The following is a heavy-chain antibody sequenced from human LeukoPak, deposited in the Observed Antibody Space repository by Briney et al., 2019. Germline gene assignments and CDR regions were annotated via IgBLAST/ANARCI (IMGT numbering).Heavy chain of an antibody. CDR2: INPNSGGT. Sequence: GASVKVSCKASGYTFTGYYMHWVRQAPGQGLEWMGWINPNSGGTNCAQKFQGRVTMTRDTSISTAYMELSRLRSDDTAVYYCSLTYYDFWSGYSDNWFDPWGQGTLVTVSS. J-gene: IGHJ5*02. CDR1: GYTFTGYY. V-gene: IGHV1-2*02. CDR3: SLTYYDFWSGYSDNWFDP. D-gene: IGHD3-3*01.